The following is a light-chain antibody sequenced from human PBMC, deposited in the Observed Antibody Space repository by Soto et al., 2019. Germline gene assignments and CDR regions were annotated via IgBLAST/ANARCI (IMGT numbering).Light chain of an antibody. Sequence: NFMLTQPHSVSESPGKTVTISCTRSSGSIASNYVQWYQQRPGSAPTIVIYEDNQRPSGVPDRFSGSIDSSSNSASLTISGLKTEDEADYYCQSYDSSNLAVFGGGTQLTVL. CDR2: EDN. CDR1: SGSIASNY. CDR3: QSYDSSNLAV. V-gene: IGLV6-57*03. J-gene: IGLJ7*01.